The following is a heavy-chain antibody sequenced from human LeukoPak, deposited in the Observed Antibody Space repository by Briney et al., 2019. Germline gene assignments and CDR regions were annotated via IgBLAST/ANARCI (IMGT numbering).Heavy chain of an antibody. J-gene: IGHJ1*01. Sequence: SVKVSCKASGGTFSSYAISWVRQAPGQGLEWMGRIIPILGIANYAQKFQGRVTITADKSTSTAYMELSSLRSEDTAVYYCARDMGDYGDYEYFQHWGQGTLVTVSS. CDR3: ARDMGDYGDYEYFQH. V-gene: IGHV1-69*04. CDR1: GGTFSSYA. CDR2: IIPILGIA. D-gene: IGHD4-17*01.